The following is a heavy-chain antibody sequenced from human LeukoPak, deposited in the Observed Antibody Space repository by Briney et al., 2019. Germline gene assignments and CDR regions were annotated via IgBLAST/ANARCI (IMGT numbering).Heavy chain of an antibody. CDR3: AKLGPERHAALLCYYYMDV. Sequence: GGSLRLSRAASGFTFSSYAMSWVRQAPGKGLEWVSAISGSGGSTYYADSVKGRFTISRDNSKNTLYLQMNSLRAEDTAVYYCAKLGPERHAALLCYYYMDVWGKGTTVTVSS. CDR2: ISGSGGST. V-gene: IGHV3-23*01. D-gene: IGHD1-1*01. J-gene: IGHJ6*03. CDR1: GFTFSSYA.